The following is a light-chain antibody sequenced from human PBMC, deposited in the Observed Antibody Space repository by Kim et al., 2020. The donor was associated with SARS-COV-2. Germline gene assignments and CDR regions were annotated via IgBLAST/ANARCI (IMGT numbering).Light chain of an antibody. V-gene: IGLV2-11*03. Sequence: GQSVTISCTGTSSDVGGYNYVSWYQQHPGKAPKLMIYDVSKRPSGVPDRFSGSKSGNTASLTISGLLTEDEADYYCCSFAGSYTYVFGTGTRSPS. J-gene: IGLJ1*01. CDR2: DVS. CDR3: CSFAGSYTYV. CDR1: SSDVGGYNY.